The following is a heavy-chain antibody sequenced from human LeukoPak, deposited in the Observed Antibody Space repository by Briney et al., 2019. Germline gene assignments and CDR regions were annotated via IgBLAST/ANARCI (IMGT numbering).Heavy chain of an antibody. D-gene: IGHD3-10*01. CDR2: IYYIGST. Sequence: PSETLSLTCIVSGGSVGSFSWSWIRQSPGKGLEWIGFIYYIGSTNCNPSLKSRVTISVDRSKSQFSLKLSSVTAADTALYYCARAVGYYGSGSSGEEWFDPWGQGTLVTVSS. J-gene: IGHJ5*02. V-gene: IGHV4-59*08. CDR1: GGSVGSFS. CDR3: ARAVGYYGSGSSGEEWFDP.